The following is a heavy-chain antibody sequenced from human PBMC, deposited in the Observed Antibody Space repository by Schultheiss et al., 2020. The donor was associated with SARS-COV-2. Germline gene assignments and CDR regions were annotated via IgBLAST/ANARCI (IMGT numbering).Heavy chain of an antibody. D-gene: IGHD1-1*01. J-gene: IGHJ6*02. V-gene: IGHV5-51*01. CDR2: IYPGDSDT. CDR3: ALWNDVIARNYGMDV. Sequence: GGSLRLSCKGSGYSFTSYWISWVRQMPGKGLEWMGIIYPGDSDTRYSPSFQGQVTISADKSISTAYLQWSSLKASDTAMYYCALWNDVIARNYGMDVWGQGTTVTVSS. CDR1: GYSFTSYW.